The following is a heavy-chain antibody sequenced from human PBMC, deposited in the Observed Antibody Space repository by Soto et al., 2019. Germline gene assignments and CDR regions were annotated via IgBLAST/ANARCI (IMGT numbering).Heavy chain of an antibody. CDR3: SRDCPGSSTTCYGNEWFDS. CDR1: GFTFSSYS. Sequence: EVQLVESGGGLVQPGGSLRLSCAASGFTFSSYSMNWVRQAPGKGLEWVSYISSSRSTIYYADSVKGRFTISRDNAKNSLYLQMNSLRAEDTAVYYGSRDCPGSSTTCYGNEWFDSWGQGTLVTVSS. V-gene: IGHV3-48*01. D-gene: IGHD2-2*01. J-gene: IGHJ5*01. CDR2: ISSSRSTI.